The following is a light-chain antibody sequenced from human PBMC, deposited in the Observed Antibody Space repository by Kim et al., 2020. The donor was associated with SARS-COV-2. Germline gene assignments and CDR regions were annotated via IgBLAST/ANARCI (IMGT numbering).Light chain of an antibody. CDR3: QQSRNWPPLT. V-gene: IGKV3-15*01. CDR1: QSVSSN. Sequence: EIVLTQSPATLSVSPGERATLSCRASQSVSSNLAWYQQKPGQAPRLLIYGASTRATGIPARFSGSGSGTEFTLTISSLQSEDFAVYYCQQSRNWPPLTFGEGTRLEIK. CDR2: GAS. J-gene: IGKJ5*01.